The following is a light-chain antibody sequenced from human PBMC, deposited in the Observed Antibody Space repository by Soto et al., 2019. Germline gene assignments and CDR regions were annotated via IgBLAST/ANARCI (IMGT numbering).Light chain of an antibody. J-gene: IGKJ1*01. CDR3: QQYNNYPWT. V-gene: IGKV1-5*03. CDR1: QTISTW. CDR2: KAS. Sequence: DIQMTQSPPTLSASVGDRVTITCRASQTISTWLAWYHQKPGKAPTLLIYKASSLESGVPSRFSDSGSGTEFTLTISSLQPDDFATYYCQQYNNYPWTLGQGTKVEVK.